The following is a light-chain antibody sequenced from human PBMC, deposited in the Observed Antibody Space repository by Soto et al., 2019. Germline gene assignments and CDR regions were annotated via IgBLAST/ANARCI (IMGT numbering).Light chain of an antibody. CDR2: DAS. CDR1: QTITNW. Sequence: DIQMTQSPSILSASVVDRVTITCRSSQTITNWLAWYQQKPGKAPRLLIYDASSLESWVPSRFSGSGSGTEFTLTISSLQSEDFATYYCQQYKSFWTFGQGTKVDIK. V-gene: IGKV1-5*01. CDR3: QQYKSFWT. J-gene: IGKJ1*01.